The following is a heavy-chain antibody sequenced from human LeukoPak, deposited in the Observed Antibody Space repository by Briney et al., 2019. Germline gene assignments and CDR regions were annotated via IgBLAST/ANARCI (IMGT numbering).Heavy chain of an antibody. CDR2: IYTSGST. J-gene: IGHJ4*02. V-gene: IGHV4-61*02. CDR3: ARVGYYYDSSGYYGRGGFDY. D-gene: IGHD3-22*01. CDR1: GGSISSGSHY. Sequence: SQTLSLTCTVSGGSISSGSHYWSWIRQPAGKGLEWIGRIYTSGSTNYNPSLKSRVTISVDTSKNQFSLKLSSVTAADTAVYYCARVGYYYDSSGYYGRGGFDYWGQGTLVTVSS.